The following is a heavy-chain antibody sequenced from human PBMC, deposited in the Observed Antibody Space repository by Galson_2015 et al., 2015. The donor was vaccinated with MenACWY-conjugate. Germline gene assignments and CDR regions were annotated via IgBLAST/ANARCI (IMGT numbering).Heavy chain of an antibody. CDR2: IYYSGST. CDR3: AGYDAEAAPFDY. V-gene: IGHV4-59*01. Sequence: ETLSLTCTVSGGSISSYYWSWIRQPPGKGLEWIGYIYYSGSTNYNPSPKSRVTISVDTSKNQFSLKLSSVTAADTAVYYCAGYDAEAAPFDYWGQGTLVTVSS. CDR1: GGSISSYY. D-gene: IGHD6-6*01. J-gene: IGHJ4*02.